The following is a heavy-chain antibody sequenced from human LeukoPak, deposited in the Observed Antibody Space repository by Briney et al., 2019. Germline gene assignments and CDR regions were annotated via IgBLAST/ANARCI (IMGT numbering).Heavy chain of an antibody. V-gene: IGHV4-61*02. J-gene: IGHJ4*02. CDR3: ARDGASSSWEYFDY. CDR2: IYTSGST. CDR1: GGSISSGSYY. Sequence: SQTLSLTCTVSGGSISSGSYYWSWIRQPAGKGLEWIGRIYTSGSTNYNPSLKSRVTISVDTSKNQFSLKLSCVTAADTAVYYCARDGASSSWEYFDYWGQGTLVTVSS. D-gene: IGHD6-13*01.